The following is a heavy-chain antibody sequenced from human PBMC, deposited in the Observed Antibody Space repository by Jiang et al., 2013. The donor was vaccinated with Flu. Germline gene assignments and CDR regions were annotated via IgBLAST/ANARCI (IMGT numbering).Heavy chain of an antibody. J-gene: IGHJ3*02. CDR3: ASNYDSSGYYDAFDI. CDR2: IYYSGST. CDR1: GGSISSYY. V-gene: IGHV4-59*01. Sequence: GLVKPSETLSLTCTVSGGSISSYYWSWIRQPPGKGLEWIGYIYYSGSTNYNPSLKSRVTISVDTSKNQFSLKLSSVTAADTAVYYCASNYDSSGYYDAFDIWGQGTMVTVSS. D-gene: IGHD3-22*01.